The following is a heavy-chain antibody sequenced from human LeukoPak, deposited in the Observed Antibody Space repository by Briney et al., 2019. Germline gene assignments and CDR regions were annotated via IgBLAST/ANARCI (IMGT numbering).Heavy chain of an antibody. CDR2: INPSGGTT. CDR3: ARVLDSSGYYYHGAFDI. CDR1: GYTFTSHY. J-gene: IGHJ3*02. D-gene: IGHD3-22*01. Sequence: ASVKVSCKASGYTFTSHYMHWVRQAPGQGLEWMGIINPSGGTTSYAQKFQGRVTMTRDMSTSTVYMELSSLRSEDTAVYSCARVLDSSGYYYHGAFDIWGQGTMVTVSS. V-gene: IGHV1-46*01.